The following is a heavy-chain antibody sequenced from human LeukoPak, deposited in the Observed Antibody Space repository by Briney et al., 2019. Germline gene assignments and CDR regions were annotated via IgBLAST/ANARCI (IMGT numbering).Heavy chain of an antibody. D-gene: IGHD4-17*01. CDR2: ISSSRSTI. V-gene: IGHV3-48*04. CDR3: AKDMGGDYIFDY. J-gene: IGHJ4*02. CDR1: GFTFSSYS. Sequence: GGSLRLSCAASGFTFSSYSMNWVRQAPGKGLEWVSYISSSRSTIYYADSVKGRFTISRDNAKNSLYLQMNSLRAEDTALYYCAKDMGGDYIFDYWGQGTLVTVSP.